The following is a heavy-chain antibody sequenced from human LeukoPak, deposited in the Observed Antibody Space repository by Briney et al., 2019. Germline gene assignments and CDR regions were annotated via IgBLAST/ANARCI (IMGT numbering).Heavy chain of an antibody. Sequence: ASVKVSCKASGYTFTSYGISWVRQAPGQGLEWMGWISAYNGNTNYAQKLQGRVTMTTDTSTSTAYMELRSLRSDDTAVYYCARVNAYYYDSSGYYASDYWGQGTLVTVSS. J-gene: IGHJ4*02. CDR1: GYTFTSYG. CDR3: ARVNAYYYDSSGYYASDY. V-gene: IGHV1-18*01. D-gene: IGHD3-22*01. CDR2: ISAYNGNT.